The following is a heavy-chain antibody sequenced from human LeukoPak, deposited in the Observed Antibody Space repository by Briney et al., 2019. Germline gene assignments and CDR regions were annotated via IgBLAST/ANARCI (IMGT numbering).Heavy chain of an antibody. CDR1: GYSISTGYY. CDR3: ARGGVYYDTSAYSDY. V-gene: IGHV4-38-2*02. D-gene: IGHD3-22*01. J-gene: IGHJ4*02. CDR2: IYRSGST. Sequence: SETLSLTCTVSGYSISTGYYWDWIRQPPGKGLEWIGTIYRSGSTYYIPSLKSRVTISVDTSKNQFSLNLSSVTAADTAVYYCARGGVYYDTSAYSDYWGQGTLVTVSS.